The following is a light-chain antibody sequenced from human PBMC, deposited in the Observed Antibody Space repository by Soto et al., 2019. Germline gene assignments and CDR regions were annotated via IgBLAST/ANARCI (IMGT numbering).Light chain of an antibody. CDR1: SSDVGGYNY. J-gene: IGLJ1*01. CDR3: CSYAGSYDYV. Sequence: QSVLTQPRSVSGSPGQSVTISCTGTSSDVGGYNYVSWYQQHPGKAPKLMIYDVSKRPSGVPDRFSGSKSGNTASLTIPGLQAEDEADYYCCSYAGSYDYVFGTGTKVTVL. V-gene: IGLV2-11*01. CDR2: DVS.